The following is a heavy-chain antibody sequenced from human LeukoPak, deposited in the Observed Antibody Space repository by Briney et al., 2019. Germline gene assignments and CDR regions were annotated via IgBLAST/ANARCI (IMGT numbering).Heavy chain of an antibody. CDR1: GITFSSYT. CDR2: ITSSSSYI. Sequence: GGSLRLSCAASGITFSSYTMNWVRQAPGKGLEWVSSITSSSSYIYYADSVKGRFTISRDNARNSLYLQMNSLRAEDTAVYYCAKDRLRFLEWLFDYWGQGTLVTVSS. D-gene: IGHD3-3*01. CDR3: AKDRLRFLEWLFDY. J-gene: IGHJ4*02. V-gene: IGHV3-21*04.